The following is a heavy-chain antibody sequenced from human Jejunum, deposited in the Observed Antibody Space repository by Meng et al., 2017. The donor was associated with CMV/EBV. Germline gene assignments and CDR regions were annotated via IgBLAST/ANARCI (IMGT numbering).Heavy chain of an antibody. D-gene: IGHD3-10*01. CDR3: AKSRDWGVSNWFDP. CDR2: IYPRDSDT. J-gene: IGHJ5*02. Sequence: KASGYTFTGYWIAWVRQMPGKGREWMGFIYPRDSDTTYSPSFQGQVTFSVDRSISTAFLQWTNLKASDTAIYYCAKSRDWGVSNWFDPWGQGTLVTVSS. CDR1: GYTFTGYW. V-gene: IGHV5-51*01.